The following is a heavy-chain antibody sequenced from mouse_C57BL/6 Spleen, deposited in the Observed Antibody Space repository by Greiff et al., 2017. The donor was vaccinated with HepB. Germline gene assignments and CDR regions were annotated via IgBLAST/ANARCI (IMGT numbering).Heavy chain of an antibody. V-gene: IGHV1-69*01. CDR1: GYTFTSYW. Sequence: QVQLQQPGAELVMPGASVKLSCKASGYTFTSYWMHWVKQRPRQGLEWIGEIDPSDSYTNYNQKFKGKSTLTVDKSSSTAYMQLSSLTSEDSAVYYCAREDYGSSSAWFAYWGQGTLVTVSA. CDR2: IDPSDSYT. CDR3: AREDYGSSSAWFAY. J-gene: IGHJ3*01. D-gene: IGHD1-1*01.